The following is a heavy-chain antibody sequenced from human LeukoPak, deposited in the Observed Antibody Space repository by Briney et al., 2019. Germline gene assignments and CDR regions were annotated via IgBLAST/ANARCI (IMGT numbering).Heavy chain of an antibody. CDR2: IYYSGST. D-gene: IGHD3-16*01. Sequence: SETLSLTCTVSGGSISSYYWSWIRQPPGKGLEWIGNIYYSGSTNYNPSLKSRVTISVDTSKNQFSLKLSSVTAADTAVYYCTGGSIAFYYMGVWGKGTTVTISS. CDR1: GGSISSYY. CDR3: TGGSIAFYYMGV. J-gene: IGHJ6*03. V-gene: IGHV4-59*01.